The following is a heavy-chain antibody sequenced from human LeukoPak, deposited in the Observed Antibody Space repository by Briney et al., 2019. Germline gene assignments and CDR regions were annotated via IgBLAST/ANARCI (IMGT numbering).Heavy chain of an antibody. D-gene: IGHD3-22*01. CDR1: GGSISSSSYY. CDR2: IYYSGST. J-gene: IGHJ4*02. Sequence: SETLSLTCTVSGGSISSSSYYRGWIRQPPGKGLEWIGSIYYSGSTYYNPSLKSRVTISVDTSKNQFSLKLSSVTAADTAVYYCASGRGYYDSTFDYWGQGTLVTVSS. V-gene: IGHV4-39*01. CDR3: ASGRGYYDSTFDY.